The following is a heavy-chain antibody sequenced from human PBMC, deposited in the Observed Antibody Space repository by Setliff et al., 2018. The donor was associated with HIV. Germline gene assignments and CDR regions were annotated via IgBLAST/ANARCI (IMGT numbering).Heavy chain of an antibody. CDR3: ARGHSGNDY. V-gene: IGHV1-8*02. CDR1: GYTFTNYD. Sequence: ASVKVSCKASGYTFTNYDINWVRQATGQGPEWMGRMNPNSGNTEYAQQFQGRVTMTRNTSISTAYMELSSLRSEDTAIYYCARGHSGNDYWGQGTLVTVSS. CDR2: MNPNSGNT. J-gene: IGHJ4*02. D-gene: IGHD1-1*01.